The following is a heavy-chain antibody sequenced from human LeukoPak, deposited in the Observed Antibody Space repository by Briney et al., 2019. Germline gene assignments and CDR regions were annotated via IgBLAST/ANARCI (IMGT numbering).Heavy chain of an antibody. J-gene: IGHJ4*02. V-gene: IGHV1-2*02. CDR2: INPNSGGT. D-gene: IGHD3-22*01. Sequence: ASVKVSCKASGYTFTGYYMHWVRQAPGQGLEWMGWINPNSGGTNYVQKFQGRVTMTRDTSISTAYMELSRLRSDDTAVYYCARDLHFYDSSGYYYDFDYWGQGTLVTVSS. CDR1: GYTFTGYY. CDR3: ARDLHFYDSSGYYYDFDY.